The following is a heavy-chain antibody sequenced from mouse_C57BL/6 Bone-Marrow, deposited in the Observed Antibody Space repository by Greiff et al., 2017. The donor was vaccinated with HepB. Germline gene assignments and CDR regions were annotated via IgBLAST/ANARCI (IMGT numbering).Heavy chain of an antibody. CDR2: IYPGGGYT. CDR1: GYTFTNYW. CDR3: ARGYPYFDY. Sequence: QVQLKESGAELVRPGTSVKMSCKASGYTFTNYWIGWAKQRPGHGLEWIGDIYPGGGYTNYNEKFKGKATLTADKSSSTAYMQFSSLTSEDSAIYYCARGYPYFDYWGQGTTLTVSS. V-gene: IGHV1-63*01. J-gene: IGHJ2*01.